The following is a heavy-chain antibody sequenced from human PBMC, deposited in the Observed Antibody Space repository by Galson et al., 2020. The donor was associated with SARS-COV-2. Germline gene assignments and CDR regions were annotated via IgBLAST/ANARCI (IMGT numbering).Heavy chain of an antibody. D-gene: IGHD3-3*01. Sequence: SETLSLTCTVSGGSISSSSYYWGWIRQPPGKGLEWIGSIYYSGSTYYNPSLKSRVTISVDTSKNQFSLKLSSVTAADTAVYYCARTYDFWSGLNWCDPWGQGTLVTVSS. V-gene: IGHV4-39*01. CDR2: IYYSGST. J-gene: IGHJ5*02. CDR3: ARTYDFWSGLNWCDP. CDR1: GGSISSSSYY.